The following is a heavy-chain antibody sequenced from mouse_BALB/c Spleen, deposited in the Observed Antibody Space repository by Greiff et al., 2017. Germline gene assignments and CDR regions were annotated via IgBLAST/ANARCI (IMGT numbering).Heavy chain of an antibody. V-gene: IGHV1-31*01. CDR3: ARSYYGSSYGFAY. Sequence: EVQLQQSGPELVKPGASVKISCKASGYSFTGYYMHWVKQSHVKSLEWIGRINPYNGATSYNQNFKDKASLTVDKSSSTAYMELHSLTSEDSAVYYCARSYYGSSYGFAYWGQGTLVTVSA. J-gene: IGHJ3*01. CDR1: GYSFTGYY. CDR2: INPYNGAT. D-gene: IGHD1-1*01.